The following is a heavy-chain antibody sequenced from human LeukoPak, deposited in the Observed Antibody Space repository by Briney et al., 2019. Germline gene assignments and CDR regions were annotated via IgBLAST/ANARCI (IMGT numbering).Heavy chain of an antibody. J-gene: IGHJ4*02. CDR1: GFTFSSYG. D-gene: IGHD6-19*01. CDR3: AKGSSGWYFDY. Sequence: GGSLRLSCAASGFTFSSYGMHWVRQAPGKGLEWVAVISYDGSNKYYADSVKGRFTISRDNSKNTLYLQMNSLRAEDTAVCYCAKGSSGWYFDYWGQGTLVTVSS. CDR2: ISYDGSNK. V-gene: IGHV3-30*18.